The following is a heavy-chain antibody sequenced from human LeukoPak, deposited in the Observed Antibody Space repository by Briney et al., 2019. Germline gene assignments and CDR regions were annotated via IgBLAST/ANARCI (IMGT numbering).Heavy chain of an antibody. D-gene: IGHD2-8*01. CDR1: GFTFSSYG. CDR2: IRYDGSNK. Sequence: PGGSLRLSCAASGFTFSSYGMHWVRQAPGKGLEWVAFIRYDGSNKYYADSVKGRFTISRDNSKNTLYLQMNSLRTEDTALYYCAKDAGGKYCTNGICYIFDYWGQGTLVTVSS. V-gene: IGHV3-30*02. CDR3: AKDAGGKYCTNGICYIFDY. J-gene: IGHJ4*02.